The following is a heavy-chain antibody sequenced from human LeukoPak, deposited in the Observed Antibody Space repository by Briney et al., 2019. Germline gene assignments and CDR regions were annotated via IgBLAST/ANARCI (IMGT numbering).Heavy chain of an antibody. Sequence: GGSLRLSCVASGFTVSSHYMSWVRQAPGKGLEWVSIIYSGGGTYYADSVKGRFTVSRDTSKNTVYLQMNSLRAEDTAVFYCARLVATTGRLYFDYWGQGNLVTVSS. J-gene: IGHJ4*02. CDR3: ARLVATTGRLYFDY. CDR1: GFTVSSHY. V-gene: IGHV3-53*01. D-gene: IGHD1-1*01. CDR2: IYSGGGT.